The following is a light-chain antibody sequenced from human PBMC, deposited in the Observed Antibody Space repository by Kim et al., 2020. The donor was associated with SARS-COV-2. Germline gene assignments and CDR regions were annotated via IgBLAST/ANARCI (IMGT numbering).Light chain of an antibody. V-gene: IGLV2-11*03. CDR3: CSYSGSSTYV. CDR1: ISDVAAYNF. J-gene: IGLJ1*01. CDR2: GVP. Sequence: GQSVTISCTGTISDVAAYNFVSWYQQYPDKAPQLIIYGVPTRPSGVPDRFSGSKSRNTASLTISRLQAEDEADYFCCSYSGSSTYVFGSGTKVTVL.